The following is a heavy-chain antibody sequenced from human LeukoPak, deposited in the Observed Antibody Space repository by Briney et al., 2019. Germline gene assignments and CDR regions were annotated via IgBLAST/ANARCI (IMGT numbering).Heavy chain of an antibody. V-gene: IGHV1-18*01. Sequence: GASVKVSCKASGYTFTSYGISWVRQAPGQGLEWMGWISAYNGNTNYAQKPQGRVTMTTDTSTTTAYMELRSLRSDDTAVYYCARGKGSGSYYNVIRYAMGVWGQGTTVIVSS. CDR1: GYTFTSYG. CDR2: ISAYNGNT. CDR3: ARGKGSGSYYNVIRYAMGV. D-gene: IGHD3-10*01. J-gene: IGHJ6*02.